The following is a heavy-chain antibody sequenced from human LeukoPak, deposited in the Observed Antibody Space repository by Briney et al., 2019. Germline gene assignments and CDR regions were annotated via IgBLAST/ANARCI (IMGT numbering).Heavy chain of an antibody. Sequence: SETLSLTCAVYGGSFSGYYWSWIRQPPGKGLEWIGEINHSGSTNYNPSLKSRVTISVDTSKNQFSLKLSSVTAADTAVYYCARAYDFWSGYYRWGQGTLVTVSS. J-gene: IGHJ4*02. CDR2: INHSGST. D-gene: IGHD3-3*01. CDR3: ARAYDFWSGYYR. CDR1: GGSFSGYY. V-gene: IGHV4-34*01.